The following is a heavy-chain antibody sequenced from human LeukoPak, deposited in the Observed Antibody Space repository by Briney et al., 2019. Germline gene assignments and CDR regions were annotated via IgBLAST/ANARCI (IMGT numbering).Heavy chain of an antibody. CDR3: ARDLTGDAYFDY. V-gene: IGHV3-66*01. CDR1: GFTVSSSY. Sequence: GESLRLSCEVSGFTVSSSYITWVRKPQAPGLEWVSIIYSGGSTYYADSVKGRFAISRDNSKNTLYLQMNSLRAEDTAVFYCARDLTGDAYFDYWGQGTLVTVSS. CDR2: IYSGGST. J-gene: IGHJ4*02. D-gene: IGHD7-27*01.